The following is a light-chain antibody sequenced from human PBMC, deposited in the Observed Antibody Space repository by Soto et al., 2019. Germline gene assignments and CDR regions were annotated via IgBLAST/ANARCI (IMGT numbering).Light chain of an antibody. Sequence: QSTLTQPASLSVSPGQSITISCTGTSSDVGGYNYVSWYQQHPGKAPKLMIYEVSNRPSGVSNRFSGSKSGNTASLTISGLQAEEEADYYCSSYTSSSHYVFGTGTKVTVL. J-gene: IGLJ1*01. V-gene: IGLV2-14*01. CDR3: SSYTSSSHYV. CDR2: EVS. CDR1: SSDVGGYNY.